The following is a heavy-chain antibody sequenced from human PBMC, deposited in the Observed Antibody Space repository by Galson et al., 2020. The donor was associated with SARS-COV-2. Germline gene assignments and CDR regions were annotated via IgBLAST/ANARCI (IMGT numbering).Heavy chain of an antibody. Sequence: GGSLRLSCAASGFTFSSYAMSWFRQPPGKGLEWFPPIRGSGGSTYYADSVKARSTISRDNSKNTLYLQMNSLRAEDTAVYDCAKAPLWLRLRYCGMDVWGQGTTVTVSS. CDR1: GFTFSSYA. CDR3: AKAPLWLRLRYCGMDV. CDR2: IRGSGGST. V-gene: IGHV3-23*01. J-gene: IGHJ6*02. D-gene: IGHD5-12*01.